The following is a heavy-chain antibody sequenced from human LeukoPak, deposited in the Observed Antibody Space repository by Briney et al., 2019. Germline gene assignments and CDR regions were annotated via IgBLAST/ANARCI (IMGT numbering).Heavy chain of an antibody. CDR1: GFTLSSYW. Sequence: GGSLRLSCAASGFTLSSYWVDWVRQVPGKGLLWVSRSNPDGSFTSYADSVKGRFTISRDDAKNTLYLQMNSLRAEDTAVYYCARASPVWGYYDSSYAFDIWGQGTMVTVSS. CDR2: SNPDGSFT. V-gene: IGHV3-74*01. D-gene: IGHD3-22*01. J-gene: IGHJ3*02. CDR3: ARASPVWGYYDSSYAFDI.